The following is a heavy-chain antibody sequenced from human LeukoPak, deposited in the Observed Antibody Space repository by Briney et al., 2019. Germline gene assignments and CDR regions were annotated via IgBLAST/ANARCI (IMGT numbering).Heavy chain of an antibody. D-gene: IGHD6-19*01. CDR1: GFSFSSYS. J-gene: IGHJ4*02. CDR3: AKETTVAGFYPYFDY. Sequence: GGSLRLSCATSGFSFSSYSMSWVRQAPGKGLEWVSGITKSSNTYYADSVKGRFTISRDNSENTLSLQMNSLRAEDTAVYYCAKETTVAGFYPYFDYWGQGTLVTVSS. CDR2: ITKSSNT. V-gene: IGHV3-23*01.